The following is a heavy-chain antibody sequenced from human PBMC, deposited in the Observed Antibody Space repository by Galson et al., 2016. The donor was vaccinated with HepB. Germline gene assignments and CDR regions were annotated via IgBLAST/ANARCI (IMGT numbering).Heavy chain of an antibody. CDR1: GFTFDDYA. J-gene: IGHJ6*02. CDR3: TKDMYCGGDNCYSRGPYYAMDV. V-gene: IGHV3-9*01. D-gene: IGHD2-15*01. CDR2: ISWNSDSI. Sequence: SLRLSCAASGFTFDDYAMHWVRQAPGKGLEWVSGISWNSDSIGYADSVKGRFTISRDNAENSLYLQMNSLRPEDTALYYCTKDMYCGGDNCYSRGPYYAMDVWGQGTTVTVSS.